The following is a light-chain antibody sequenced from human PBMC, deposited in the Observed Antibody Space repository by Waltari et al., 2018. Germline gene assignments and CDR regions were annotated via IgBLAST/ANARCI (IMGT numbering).Light chain of an antibody. CDR3: QQYGTSPPLT. Sequence: EIVLTQFPGTLSLSPGERATLSCRASQSFSSSYLAWYQQKPGQAPRLLIYGASSRAAGCPDRFSGSGSGTDFTLTISRLEPEDFAVYYCQQYGTSPPLTFGGGTKVEIK. CDR1: QSFSSSY. V-gene: IGKV3-20*01. CDR2: GAS. J-gene: IGKJ4*01.